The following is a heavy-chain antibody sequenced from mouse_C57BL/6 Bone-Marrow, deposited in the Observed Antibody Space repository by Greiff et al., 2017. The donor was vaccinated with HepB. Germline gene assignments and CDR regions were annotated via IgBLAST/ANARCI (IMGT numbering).Heavy chain of an antibody. CDR3: AREGPDY. Sequence: EVNLVESGGGLVKPGGSLKLSCAASGFTFSSYAMSWVRQTPEKRLEWVATISDGGSYTYYPDNVKGRFTISRDNAKNNLYLQMSHLKSEDTAMYYWAREGPDYWGQGTTLTVSS. J-gene: IGHJ2*01. V-gene: IGHV5-4*01. CDR1: GFTFSSYA. CDR2: ISDGGSYT.